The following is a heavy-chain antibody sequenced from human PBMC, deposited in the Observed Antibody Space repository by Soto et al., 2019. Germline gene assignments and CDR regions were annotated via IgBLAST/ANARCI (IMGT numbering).Heavy chain of an antibody. Sequence: SETLSLTCTVSGGSISSYYLSWIRQPPGKGLEWIGYIYYSGSTNYNPSLKSRVTISVDTSKNQFSLKLSSVTAADTAVYYCAREDNYIALDVWGKGTTVTVSS. D-gene: IGHD4-4*01. CDR2: IYYSGST. J-gene: IGHJ6*04. V-gene: IGHV4-59*01. CDR1: GGSISSYY. CDR3: AREDNYIALDV.